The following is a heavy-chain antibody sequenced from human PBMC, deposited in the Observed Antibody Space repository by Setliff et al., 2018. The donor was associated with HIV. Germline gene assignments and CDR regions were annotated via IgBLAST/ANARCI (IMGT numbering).Heavy chain of an antibody. Sequence: SETMSLTCTVSDSGTYYWSWIQQPAGKGLEWIGRVSSRGDTNYNHSLKSRVTMSVDTSKNQFSLKLTSVTDSYTAVYYCARAAAGNTGPFDLWGQGSPVTVSS. V-gene: IGHV4-4*07. D-gene: IGHD4-17*01. CDR1: DSGTYY. J-gene: IGHJ4*02. CDR3: ARAAAGNTGPFDL. CDR2: VSSRGDT.